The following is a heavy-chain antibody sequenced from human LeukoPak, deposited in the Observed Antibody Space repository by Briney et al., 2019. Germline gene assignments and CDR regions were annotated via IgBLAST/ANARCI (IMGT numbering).Heavy chain of an antibody. CDR1: GGTFSSYT. J-gene: IGHJ3*02. CDR3: ARTSPIVGATGGAFDI. V-gene: IGHV1-69*02. D-gene: IGHD1-26*01. Sequence: SVKVFCKASGGTFSSYTISWVRQAPGQGLEWMGRIIPILGIANYAQKFQGRVTITADKSTSTAYMELSSLRSEDTAVYYCARTSPIVGATGGAFDIWGQGTMVTVSS. CDR2: IIPILGIA.